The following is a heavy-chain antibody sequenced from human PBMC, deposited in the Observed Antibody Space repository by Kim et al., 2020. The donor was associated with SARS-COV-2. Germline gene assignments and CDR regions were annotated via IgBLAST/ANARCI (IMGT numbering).Heavy chain of an antibody. D-gene: IGHD4-4*01. J-gene: IGHJ4*02. CDR1: GGSISSGGYY. V-gene: IGHV4-31*03. Sequence: SETLSLTCTVSGGSISSGGYYWSWIRQHPGKGLEWIGYIYYSGSTYYNPSLKSRVTISVDTSKNQFSLKLSSVTAAATAVYYCGRSEAKSGAMATVYWGQGTLVTVSS. CDR2: IYYSGST. CDR3: GRSEAKSGAMATVY.